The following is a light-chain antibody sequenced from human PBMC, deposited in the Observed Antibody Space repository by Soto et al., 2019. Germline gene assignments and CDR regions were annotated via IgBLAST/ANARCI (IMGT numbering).Light chain of an antibody. CDR3: QQLNSYPVT. CDR1: QGISSY. CDR2: AAS. Sequence: DIQLTQPPSFLSASVGDRVTITCRASQGISSYLAWYQQKPGKAPKLLIYAASTLQSGVPSRFSGSGSGTEFTLTISGLQAEDFETYYCQQLNSYPVTFGQGPKLEIK. V-gene: IGKV1-9*01. J-gene: IGKJ2*01.